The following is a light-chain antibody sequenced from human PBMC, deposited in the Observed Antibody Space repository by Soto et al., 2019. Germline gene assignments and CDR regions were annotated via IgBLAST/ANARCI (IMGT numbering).Light chain of an antibody. V-gene: IGLV2-14*01. CDR3: SLYTSFSTYV. CDR1: SSDVGGYNH. J-gene: IGLJ1*01. CDR2: EVS. Sequence: SALTQPASVSGSPRQSISISCTGTSSDVGGYNHVPWYQPHPGKAPHLLIYEVSNRPSGVSNRCSGSKSDNTATLTISGLQAESEADYDCSLYTSFSTYVFGTGTQ.